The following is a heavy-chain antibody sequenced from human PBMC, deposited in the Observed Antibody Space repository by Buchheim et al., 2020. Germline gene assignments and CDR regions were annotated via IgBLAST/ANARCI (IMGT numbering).Heavy chain of an antibody. Sequence: QVQLVQSGAEVKKPGSSVKVSCKASGGTFSSYAISWVRQAPGQGLEWMGGIIPIFGTANYAQKFQDRVPITADESTSTAYMVLSSLRSEDTAVYYCARDYYDSSGYYYEHYYYGMDVWGQGTT. D-gene: IGHD3-22*01. CDR2: IIPIFGTA. CDR3: ARDYYDSSGYYYEHYYYGMDV. CDR1: GGTFSSYA. V-gene: IGHV1-69*01. J-gene: IGHJ6*02.